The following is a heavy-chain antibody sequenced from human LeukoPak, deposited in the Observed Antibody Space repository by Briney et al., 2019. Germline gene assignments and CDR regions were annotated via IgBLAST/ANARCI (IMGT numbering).Heavy chain of an antibody. CDR2: IYSGGST. CDR3: ARKTDHQTGGDY. D-gene: IGHD1-1*01. J-gene: IGHJ4*02. CDR1: GFSVSRNY. Sequence: GGSLRLSCAASGFSVSRNYMTWVRQAPGEGLEWVSLIYSGGSTPYADSVKGRFTISRDNSKNTLYLQMNSLRAEDTAVYYCARKTDHQTGGDYWGQGTLDTVSS. V-gene: IGHV3-66*01.